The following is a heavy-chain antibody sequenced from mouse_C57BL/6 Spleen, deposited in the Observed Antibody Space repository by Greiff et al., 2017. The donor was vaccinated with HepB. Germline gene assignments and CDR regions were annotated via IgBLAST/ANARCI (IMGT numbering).Heavy chain of an antibody. CDR2: ISDGGSYT. D-gene: IGHD1-1*01. CDR1: GFTFSSYA. V-gene: IGHV5-4*01. J-gene: IGHJ4*01. Sequence: EVKLVDSGGGLVKPGGSLKLSCAASGFTFSSYAMSWVRQTPEKRLEWVATISDGGSYTYYPDNVKGRFTISRDNAKNNLYLQMSHLKSEDTAMYYCARDTPNYYGSRDAMDYWGQGTSVTVSS. CDR3: ARDTPNYYGSRDAMDY.